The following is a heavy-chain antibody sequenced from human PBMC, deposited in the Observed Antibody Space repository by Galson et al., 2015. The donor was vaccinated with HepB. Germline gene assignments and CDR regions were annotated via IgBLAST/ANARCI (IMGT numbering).Heavy chain of an antibody. D-gene: IGHD3-16*01. J-gene: IGHJ4*02. V-gene: IGHV3-11*06. CDR2: ISSSSSYT. Sequence: SLRLSCAASGFTFSDYYMSWIRQAPGKGLEWVSYISSSSSYTNYADSVKGRFTISRDNAKNSLYLQMNSLRAEDTAVYYCARASAYDYAFDYWGQGTLVTDSS. CDR3: ARASAYDYAFDY. CDR1: GFTFSDYY.